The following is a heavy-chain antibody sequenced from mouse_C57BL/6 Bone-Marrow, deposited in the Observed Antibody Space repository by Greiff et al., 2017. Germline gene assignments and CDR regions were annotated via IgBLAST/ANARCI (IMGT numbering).Heavy chain of an antibody. CDR2: ISDGGSYT. CDR1: GFTFSSYA. CDR3: ARKRGYDYDGYFDV. Sequence: EVQGVESGGGLVKPGGSLKLSCAASGFTFSSYAMSWVRQTPETRLEWVATISDGGSYTYYPDNVKGRFTISRDNAKNNLYLQMSHLKSEDTAMYYCARKRGYDYDGYFDVWGTGTTVTVSS. D-gene: IGHD2-4*01. J-gene: IGHJ1*03. V-gene: IGHV5-4*01.